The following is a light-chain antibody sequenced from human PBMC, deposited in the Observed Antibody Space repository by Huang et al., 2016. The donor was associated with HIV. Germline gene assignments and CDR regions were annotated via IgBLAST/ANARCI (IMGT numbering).Light chain of an antibody. Sequence: EVVMTQSPVTLSVSPGERATLSSRASQSVNNKLSWFQQKPGQAPRLLINDASIRAIGIPDRFSGSGYGTEFTLTISSLQSEDFAVYYCQQYNNWPPWTFGQGTKVEIK. CDR1: QSVNNK. V-gene: IGKV3-15*01. J-gene: IGKJ1*01. CDR3: QQYNNWPPWT. CDR2: DAS.